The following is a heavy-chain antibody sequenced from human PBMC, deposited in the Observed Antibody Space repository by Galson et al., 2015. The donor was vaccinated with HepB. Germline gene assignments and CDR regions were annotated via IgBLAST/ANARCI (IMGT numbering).Heavy chain of an antibody. V-gene: IGHV3-66*01. CDR2: IYSGGST. J-gene: IGHJ4*02. Sequence: SLRLSCAASGFTVSSNYMSWVRQAPGKGLEWVSVIYSGGSTYYADSVKGRFTISRDNSKNTLYLQMNSLRAEDTAVYYCARDPPKYSGSYSGDYWGQGTLVTVSS. D-gene: IGHD1-26*01. CDR1: GFTVSSNY. CDR3: ARDPPKYSGSYSGDY.